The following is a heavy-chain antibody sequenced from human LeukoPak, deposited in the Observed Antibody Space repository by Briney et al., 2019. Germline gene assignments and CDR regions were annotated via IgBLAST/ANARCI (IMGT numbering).Heavy chain of an antibody. CDR2: ISGSGGST. CDR3: AKVRRITMIVVGAFDY. D-gene: IGHD3-22*01. V-gene: IGHV3-23*01. Sequence: QAGGSLRLSCAASGFTFSSYAMSWVRQAPGKGLEWVSAISGSGGSTYYADSVKGRFTISRDNSKNTLYLQMNSLRAEDTAVYYCAKVRRITMIVVGAFDYWCQGTLVTVSS. J-gene: IGHJ4*02. CDR1: GFTFSSYA.